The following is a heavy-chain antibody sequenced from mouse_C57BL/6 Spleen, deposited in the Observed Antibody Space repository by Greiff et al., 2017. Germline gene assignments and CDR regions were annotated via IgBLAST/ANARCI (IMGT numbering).Heavy chain of an antibody. Sequence: DVHLVESGGGLVKPGGSLKLSCAASGFTFSDYGMHWVRQAPEKGLEWVAYISSGSSTIYYADTVKGRFTISRDNAKNTLFLQMTSLRSEDTAMYYCARYYLYWYFEVWGTGTTVTVSS. CDR3: ARYYLYWYFEV. CDR2: ISSGSSTI. D-gene: IGHD1-1*01. V-gene: IGHV5-17*01. J-gene: IGHJ1*03. CDR1: GFTFSDYG.